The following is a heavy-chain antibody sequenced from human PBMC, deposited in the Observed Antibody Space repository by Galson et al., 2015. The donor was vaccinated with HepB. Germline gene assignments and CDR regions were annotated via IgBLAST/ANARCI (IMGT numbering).Heavy chain of an antibody. V-gene: IGHV3-30*18. Sequence: SLRLSCAASGFTFSNYGMHWVRRAPGKGLDWVAMISYDGSNKHDADSVKGRFTISRDDSRGTVYLQMNSLRAEDTAVYYCAKDGVMITFGDPKYFDAWGQGTLVTVSS. D-gene: IGHD3-16*01. CDR1: GFTFSNYG. J-gene: IGHJ4*02. CDR3: AKDGVMITFGDPKYFDA. CDR2: ISYDGSNK.